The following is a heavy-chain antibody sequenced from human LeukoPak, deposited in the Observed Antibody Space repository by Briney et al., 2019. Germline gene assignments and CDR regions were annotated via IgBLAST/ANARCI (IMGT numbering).Heavy chain of an antibody. V-gene: IGHV4-39*01. Sequence: PETLSLTCTVSGGSITSRSYYWGWIRHPPGKGLEWMGCIYYSWSTYYNPSLKSRVTISVDTSKNQFSLKLSSVTAADTAVYYCARRYDSSGYYFTFDYWGQGTLVTVSS. CDR3: ARRYDSSGYYFTFDY. J-gene: IGHJ4*02. CDR2: IYYSWST. D-gene: IGHD3-22*01. CDR1: GGSITSRSYY.